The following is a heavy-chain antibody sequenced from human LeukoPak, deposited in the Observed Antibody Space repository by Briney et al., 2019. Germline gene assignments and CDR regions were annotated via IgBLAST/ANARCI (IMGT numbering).Heavy chain of an antibody. D-gene: IGHD1-14*01. Sequence: PGGSLRLSCAASGFTSSSFGMHWVRQAPGKGLEWVAFILNDGSNRFYADSVKGRFTISRDDSKNTLFLQMNSLRAEDTAVYYCARDPYPATSRSSGAPDYWGQGTLVTVSS. V-gene: IGHV3-33*01. CDR3: ARDPYPATSRSSGAPDY. CDR1: GFTSSSFG. CDR2: ILNDGSNR. J-gene: IGHJ4*02.